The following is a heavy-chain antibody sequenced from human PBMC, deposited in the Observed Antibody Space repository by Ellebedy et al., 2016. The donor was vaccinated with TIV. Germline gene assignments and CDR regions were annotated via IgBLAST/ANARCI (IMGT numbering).Heavy chain of an antibody. D-gene: IGHD6-13*01. CDR2: IYYSGST. CDR1: GGSISSSSFY. J-gene: IGHJ4*02. Sequence: MPSETLSLTCTVSGGSISSSSFYWGWLRQPPGKGLEWIGSIYYSGSTYYNPSLKSRDTISVDTSKNQFSLKLTSVTAADTAIYYCATLAAAAATVDYWGQGSLVTVSS. V-gene: IGHV4-39*01. CDR3: ATLAAAAATVDY.